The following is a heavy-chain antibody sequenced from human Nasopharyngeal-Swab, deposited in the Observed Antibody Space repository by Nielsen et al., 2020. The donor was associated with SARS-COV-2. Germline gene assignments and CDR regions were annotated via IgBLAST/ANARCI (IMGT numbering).Heavy chain of an antibody. D-gene: IGHD6-6*01. CDR2: ISYDGSNK. V-gene: IGHV3-30-3*01. J-gene: IGHJ4*02. CDR3: ARGGGSSSSAPFDY. Sequence: WIRQPPGKRLEWVAVISYDGSNKYYADSVKGRFTISRDNSKNTLYLQMNSLRAEDTAVYYCARGGGSSSSAPFDYWGQGTLVTVSS.